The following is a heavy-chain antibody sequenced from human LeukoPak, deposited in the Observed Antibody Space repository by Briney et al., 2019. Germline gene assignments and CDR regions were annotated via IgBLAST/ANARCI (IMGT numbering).Heavy chain of an antibody. V-gene: IGHV3-74*01. D-gene: IGHD6-19*01. CDR1: GFTFSSYW. Sequence: GGSLRLSCVASGFTFSSYWMHWVRQTPGKGPVWVSRISSDATSATYADSVRGQFTISRDNAKNTVYLKMNSLRVEDTAVYYCATASAETGTFVYWGQGTLVTVSS. CDR3: ATASAETGTFVY. J-gene: IGHJ4*02. CDR2: ISSDATSA.